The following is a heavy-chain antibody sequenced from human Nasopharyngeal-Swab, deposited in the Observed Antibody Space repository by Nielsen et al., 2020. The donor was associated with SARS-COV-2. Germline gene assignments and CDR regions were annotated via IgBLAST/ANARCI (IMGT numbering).Heavy chain of an antibody. CDR3: ARDAIVVVPAAIQY. CDR2: ISSSSSTK. V-gene: IGHV3-11*04. D-gene: IGHD2-2*02. Sequence: IGQCPVQGLEWVSYISSSSSTKYYADSVKGRFTISRDNARNSLYLQMNSLRDEDTAVYYCARDAIVVVPAAIQYWGQGTLVTVSS. J-gene: IGHJ4*02.